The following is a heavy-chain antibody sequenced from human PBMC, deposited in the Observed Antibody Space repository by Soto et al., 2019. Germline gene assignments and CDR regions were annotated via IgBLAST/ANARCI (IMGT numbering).Heavy chain of an antibody. J-gene: IGHJ6*01. CDR1: GFTFRYYT. CDR2: ISSSGDII. D-gene: IGHD2-2*01. CDR3: AGPVPAATHSDYYDMDV. Sequence: EVQLLESGGGLVQPGGSLRLSCAASGFTFRYYTMSWVRQAPGKGLEWVSAISSSGDIIYYADSVKGGFTISRDNSTNTMSLQMSRLRADDTGVYYCAGPVPAATHSDYYDMDVWGQGTTVTVSS. V-gene: IGHV3-23*01.